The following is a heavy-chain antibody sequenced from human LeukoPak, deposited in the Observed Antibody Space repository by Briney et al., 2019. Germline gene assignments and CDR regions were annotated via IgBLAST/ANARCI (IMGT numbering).Heavy chain of an antibody. J-gene: IGHJ4*02. CDR3: IANYYDSSGYPXXXYFDY. Sequence: GGSLRLSCTASGINFGDYAMSWVRQAPGKGLEWVGFIRSKAYGETTEYAASVKGRFTISRDDSKSMAYLQMNSLKTEDTAVYYCIANYYDSSGYPXXXYFDYWGQGTLVTVSS. CDR1: GINFGDYA. CDR2: IRSKAYGETT. D-gene: IGHD3-22*01. V-gene: IGHV3-49*04.